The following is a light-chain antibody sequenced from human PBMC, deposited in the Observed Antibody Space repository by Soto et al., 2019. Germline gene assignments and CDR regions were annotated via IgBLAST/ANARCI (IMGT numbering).Light chain of an antibody. Sequence: EIVLTQSPATLSLSPGERATLSCRASQSVSSYLAWYQQKPGQAPRLLIYDASNRATCIPARFSGSGSGTYFTLTISSLEPEDFAVYYCQQRSNWPRTFGQGTKVEIK. V-gene: IGKV3-11*01. CDR2: DAS. J-gene: IGKJ1*01. CDR3: QQRSNWPRT. CDR1: QSVSSY.